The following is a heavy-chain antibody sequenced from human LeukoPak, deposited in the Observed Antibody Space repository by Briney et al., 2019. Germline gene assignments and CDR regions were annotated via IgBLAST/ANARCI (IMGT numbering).Heavy chain of an antibody. Sequence: QSSETLSLTCTVSGGSISSYYWSWIRQPPGKGLEWIGYIYYSGSTNYNPSLKSRVTISVDTSKNQFSLKLSSVTAADTAVYYCAREVVGPDEDWFDHWGQGTLVTVSS. J-gene: IGHJ5*02. D-gene: IGHD1-26*01. CDR3: AREVVGPDEDWFDH. CDR2: IYYSGST. V-gene: IGHV4-59*01. CDR1: GGSISSYY.